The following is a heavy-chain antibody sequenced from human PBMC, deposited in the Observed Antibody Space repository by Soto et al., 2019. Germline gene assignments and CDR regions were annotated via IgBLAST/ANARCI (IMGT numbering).Heavy chain of an antibody. CDR2: IYYSGST. Sequence: SETLSLTCTVSGGSISSYYWSWIRQPPGKGLEWIEYIYYSGSTNYNPSLKSRVTISVDTSKNQFSLKLSSVTAADTAVYYCVAYSSSGQPSYKAFDIWGQGKMVTVS. J-gene: IGHJ3*02. CDR1: GGSISSYY. D-gene: IGHD6-13*01. CDR3: VAYSSSGQPSYKAFDI. V-gene: IGHV4-59*01.